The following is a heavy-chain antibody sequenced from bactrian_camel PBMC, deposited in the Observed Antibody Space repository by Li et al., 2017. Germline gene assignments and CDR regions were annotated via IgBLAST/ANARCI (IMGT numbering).Heavy chain of an antibody. D-gene: IGHD1*01. CDR1: GFTFSSST. V-gene: IGHV3S40*01. CDR3: TPRGVRC. Sequence: VQLVESGGGLVQPGGSLRLSCAASGFTFSSSTMTWVRQAPGKGLEWVSSSGGSSTFYADSVRGRFTISRDKNRVYLQMNNLKPEDTGLYHCTPRGVRCRGQGTQVTVS. CDR2: SGGSST. J-gene: IGHJ4*01.